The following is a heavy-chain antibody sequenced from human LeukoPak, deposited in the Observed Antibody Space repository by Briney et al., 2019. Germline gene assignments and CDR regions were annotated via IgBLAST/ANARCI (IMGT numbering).Heavy chain of an antibody. J-gene: IGHJ4*02. Sequence: AASVKVSCKASGYTFTGYYMHWVRQAPGQGLEWMGWINPNSGGTNYAQKFQGRVTMTRDTSISTAYMELSRLRSDDTAVYYCARDRRVEGYYYDSSGYYGYWGQGTLVTVSS. CDR3: ARDRRVEGYYYDSSGYYGY. D-gene: IGHD3-22*01. CDR2: INPNSGGT. CDR1: GYTFTGYY. V-gene: IGHV1-2*02.